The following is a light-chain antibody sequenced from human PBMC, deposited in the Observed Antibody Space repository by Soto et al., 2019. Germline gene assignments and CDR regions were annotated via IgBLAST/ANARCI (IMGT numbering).Light chain of an antibody. CDR2: GAS. V-gene: IGKV3-15*01. Sequence: IVMTQSPATLSVSPGERATLSCRASQSVRSNLAWYHQKRGQAPRLLIYGASTRATGIPARFSGSGSETEFTLTISSLQAEDSAVYFCQQYNNWPTWTFGQGTKVDIK. CDR1: QSVRSN. CDR3: QQYNNWPTWT. J-gene: IGKJ1*01.